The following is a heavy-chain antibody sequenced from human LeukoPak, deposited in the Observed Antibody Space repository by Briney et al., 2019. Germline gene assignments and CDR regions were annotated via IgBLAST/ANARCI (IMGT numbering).Heavy chain of an antibody. D-gene: IGHD3-22*01. CDR2: IDWDDDK. CDR3: ARQYCYDSSGYYGVDY. Sequence: SGPTLVNPTQTLTLTCTFSGFSLSTSGMRVSWIRQPPGKALEWLARIDWDDDKFYSTSLKTRLTISKDTSKNQVVLTMTNMDPVDTATYYCARQYCYDSSGYYGVDYWGQGTLVTVSS. CDR1: GFSLSTSGMR. V-gene: IGHV2-70*04. J-gene: IGHJ4*02.